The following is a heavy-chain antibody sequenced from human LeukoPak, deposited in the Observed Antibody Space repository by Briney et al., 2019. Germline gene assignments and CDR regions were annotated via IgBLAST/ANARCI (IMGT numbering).Heavy chain of an antibody. CDR2: INHSGST. J-gene: IGHJ6*02. Sequence: SSETLSLTCAVYGGSFSGYYWSWIRQPPGKGLEWIGEINHSGSTNYNPSLKSRVTISVDTSKNQFSLKLSSVTAADTAVYYCARGLGSSSWYYYYGMDVWGQGTTVTVSS. V-gene: IGHV4-34*01. CDR3: ARGLGSSSWYYYYGMDV. CDR1: GGSFSGYY. D-gene: IGHD6-13*01.